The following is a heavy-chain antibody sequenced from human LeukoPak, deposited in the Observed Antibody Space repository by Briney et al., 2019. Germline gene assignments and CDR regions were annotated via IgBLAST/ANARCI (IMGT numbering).Heavy chain of an antibody. Sequence: SVKVSCKTSGYNFNSHHVHWVRQAPGQGLEWMGGIIPIFGTANYAQKFQGRVTITADESTSTAYMELSSLRSEDTAVYYCAVKAVAGNLGYWGQGTLVTVSS. CDR3: AVKAVAGNLGY. D-gene: IGHD6-19*01. CDR2: IIPIFGTA. J-gene: IGHJ4*02. CDR1: GYNFNSHH. V-gene: IGHV1-69*13.